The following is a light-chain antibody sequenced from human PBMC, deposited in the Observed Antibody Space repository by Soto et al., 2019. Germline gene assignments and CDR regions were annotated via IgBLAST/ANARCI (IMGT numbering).Light chain of an antibody. CDR1: QDISSS. CDR2: DAS. Sequence: DIQLTQSPSFLSASVGDRVTITCRASQDISSSLAWYQQKPGKAPKLLIYDASTLQTGVPSRFRGSGSGTEFTLTISSLQPEDFATYSCQQLASYPIGTFGGGTKVDIQ. CDR3: QQLASYPIGT. J-gene: IGKJ4*01. V-gene: IGKV1-9*01.